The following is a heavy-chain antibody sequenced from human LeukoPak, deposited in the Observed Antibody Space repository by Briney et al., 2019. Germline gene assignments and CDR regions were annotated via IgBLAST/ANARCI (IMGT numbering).Heavy chain of an antibody. J-gene: IGHJ4*02. Sequence: ASVKVSCKASGYTFTSYDINWVRQATGQGLEWMGWISAYNGNTNYAQKLQGRVTMTTDTSTSTAYMELRSLRSDDTAVYYCAREAGSFYYFDYWGQGTLVTVSS. CDR1: GYTFTSYD. CDR3: AREAGSFYYFDY. D-gene: IGHD1-26*01. CDR2: ISAYNGNT. V-gene: IGHV1-18*01.